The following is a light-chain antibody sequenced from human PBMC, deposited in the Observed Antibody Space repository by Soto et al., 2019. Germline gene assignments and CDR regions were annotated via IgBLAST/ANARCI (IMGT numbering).Light chain of an antibody. CDR2: GAS. CDR3: PQYDRSPLIT. Sequence: EIVLTQSPGTLSLSPGERATLSCRASQTVNSNYLAWYQQRAGQAPRLLIYGASTRAADIPDRFSGSGSGTDFTLTISRLEPEDFAVYYCPQYDRSPLITFGGGTKVEIK. CDR1: QTVNSNY. V-gene: IGKV3-20*01. J-gene: IGKJ4*01.